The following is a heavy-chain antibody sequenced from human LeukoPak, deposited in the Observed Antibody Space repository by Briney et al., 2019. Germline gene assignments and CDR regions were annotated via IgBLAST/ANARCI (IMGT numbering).Heavy chain of an antibody. J-gene: IGHJ3*02. Sequence: GGSLRLSCAASGFTVSSNYMSCVRQGPGKGLEWVSIIYTGDNTFYADSVKGRFTISRDNSKNTLYIQMNTLRAEDTAVYYCARGRNRAFDIWGQGTMVTVSS. V-gene: IGHV3-66*01. CDR2: IYTGDNT. CDR3: ARGRNRAFDI. CDR1: GFTVSSNY.